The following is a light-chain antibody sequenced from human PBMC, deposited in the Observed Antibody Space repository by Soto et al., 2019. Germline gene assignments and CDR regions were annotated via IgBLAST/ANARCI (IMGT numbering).Light chain of an antibody. CDR3: AAWDDSLNGLV. J-gene: IGLJ1*01. V-gene: IGLV1-44*01. CDR2: NNN. Sequence: QSVLTQPPSASGTPGQRVTSSCSGSSSNIGSNTVNWYQQLPGTAPKVLIYNNNQRPSAVPDRFSGSKSGTSASLAISGLQSEDEADYYCAAWDDSLNGLVFGTGTKLTVL. CDR1: SSNIGSNT.